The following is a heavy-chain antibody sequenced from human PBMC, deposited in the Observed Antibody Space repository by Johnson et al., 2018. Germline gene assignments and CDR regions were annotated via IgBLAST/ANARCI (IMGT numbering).Heavy chain of an antibody. D-gene: IGHD6-13*01. CDR3: ARTDRHSRPLSYYYMDV. Sequence: QVQLQQWGAGLLKPSETLSLTCAVYGGSFSGYYWTWIRQSPGKGLEWIGEINHSGGTNYNPSLKSRVTISLDTPKNQFSLKRSSVTAADPGMYFCARTDRHSRPLSYYYMDVWGKGTTVTVSS. CDR2: INHSGGT. V-gene: IGHV4-34*01. CDR1: GGSFSGYY. J-gene: IGHJ6*03.